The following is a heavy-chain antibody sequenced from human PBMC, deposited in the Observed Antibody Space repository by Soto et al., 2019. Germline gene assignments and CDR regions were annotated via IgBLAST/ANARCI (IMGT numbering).Heavy chain of an antibody. V-gene: IGHV3-23*01. CDR1: GFTFRNYA. CDR2: ISGSGGTT. CDR3: AKDRSSTSCYAFDY. D-gene: IGHD2-2*01. Sequence: EVQLLESGGGLVQPGGSLRLSCAASGFTFRNYAMSWARQAPGKGLEWVSAISGSGGTTHYADSVKGRFTISRDNSKNTLYLKMNSLRVEDTDVYYWAKDRSSTSCYAFDYWGQGSLVTVSS. J-gene: IGHJ4*02.